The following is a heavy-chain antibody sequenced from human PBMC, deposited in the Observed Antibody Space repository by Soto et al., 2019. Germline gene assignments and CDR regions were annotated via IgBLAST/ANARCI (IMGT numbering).Heavy chain of an antibody. Sequence: QVHLVQSGAEVKKPGASVKVSCKASGYTFTSYGITWVRQAPGQGLERMGWISAHNGNPDYAQKLQGRVSVTRDTSTSTAYMELRSLLSDDSAVYYCARGRYGDYWGQGALVTVSS. D-gene: IGHD1-1*01. CDR2: ISAHNGNP. V-gene: IGHV1-18*01. CDR3: ARGRYGDY. CDR1: GYTFTSYG. J-gene: IGHJ4*02.